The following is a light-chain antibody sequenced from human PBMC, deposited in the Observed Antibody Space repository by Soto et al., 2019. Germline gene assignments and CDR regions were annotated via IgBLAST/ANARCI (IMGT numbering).Light chain of an antibody. J-gene: IGKJ4*01. CDR1: HSIIYRRSGNNY. CDR2: DVS. V-gene: IGKV4-1*01. CDR3: QQYDTWPLT. Sequence: VLTYPPPSLAVSLDAKATINSKSSHSIIYRRSGNNYLWWYQQKAGKAPKFLIYDVSTLESGVPSRFSGSGSGTEFTLTISSLQAEDFAVYYCQQYDTWPLTFGGGTKLDIK.